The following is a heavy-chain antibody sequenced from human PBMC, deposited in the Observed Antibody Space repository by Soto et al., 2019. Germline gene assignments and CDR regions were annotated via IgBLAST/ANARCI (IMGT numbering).Heavy chain of an antibody. CDR3: ARGRGGPEATPFYQLLPFDP. J-gene: IGHJ5*02. V-gene: IGHV4-34*01. Sequence: SETLSLTCAVYGGSFSGYYWSWIRQPPGKGLEWIGEINHSGSTKYNPSIKGRVTISVDTSKNQFSLKLRSVTAADTAVYYCARGRGGPEATPFYQLLPFDPWGQGTLVTVSS. CDR1: GGSFSGYY. D-gene: IGHD2-2*01. CDR2: INHSGST.